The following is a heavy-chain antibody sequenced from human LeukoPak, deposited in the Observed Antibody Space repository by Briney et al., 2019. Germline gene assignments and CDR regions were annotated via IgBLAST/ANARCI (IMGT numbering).Heavy chain of an antibody. J-gene: IGHJ5*02. Sequence: ASVKVSCKAPGGTFSSYAISWVRQAPGQGLEWMGWINPNSGGTNYAQKFQGRVTMTRDTSISTAYMELSGLRSDDTAVYYCAAQGFGSSSPFDPWGQGTLVTVSS. V-gene: IGHV1-2*02. CDR2: INPNSGGT. D-gene: IGHD6-6*01. CDR1: GGTFSSYA. CDR3: AAQGFGSSSPFDP.